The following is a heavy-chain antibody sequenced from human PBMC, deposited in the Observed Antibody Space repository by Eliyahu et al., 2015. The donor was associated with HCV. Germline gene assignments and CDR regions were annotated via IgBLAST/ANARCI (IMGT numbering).Heavy chain of an antibody. J-gene: IGHJ4*02. V-gene: IGHV3-23*01. Sequence: EVQLLESGGGLVQPGGSLRLSCVASGFTFSDYAMNWVRRSPGKGLEWVSSITGDGHHTYYADSVKGRFTISRDNSKNTLELQMNSLRAEDTAIYSCAKGLLGSCTGVMCYPFDQWGQGILVTVSS. CDR2: ITGDGHHT. CDR3: AKGLLGSCTGVMCYPFDQ. CDR1: GFTFSDYA. D-gene: IGHD2-8*02.